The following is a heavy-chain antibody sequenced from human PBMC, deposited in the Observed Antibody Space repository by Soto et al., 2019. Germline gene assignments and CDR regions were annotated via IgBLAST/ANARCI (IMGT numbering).Heavy chain of an antibody. D-gene: IGHD3-22*01. Sequence: QVQLVQSGAEVKKPGASVKVSCKASGYTFTSYGISWVRQAHGQGLEWMGWISAYKGNTNYAQKLQGRVTMTPDTSTSTAYMELRSLRSDDTAVYYCARASGYYDSSGYQTAEKDDYWGQGSLVTVSS. CDR1: GYTFTSYG. CDR2: ISAYKGNT. V-gene: IGHV1-18*01. CDR3: ARASGYYDSSGYQTAEKDDY. J-gene: IGHJ4*02.